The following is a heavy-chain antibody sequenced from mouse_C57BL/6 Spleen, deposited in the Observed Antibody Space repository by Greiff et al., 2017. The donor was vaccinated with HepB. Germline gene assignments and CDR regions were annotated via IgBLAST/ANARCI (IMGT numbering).Heavy chain of an antibody. D-gene: IGHD2-5*01. V-gene: IGHV8-12*01. CDR1: GFSLSTSGMG. CDR3: ARRPYYSNPYAMDY. J-gene: IGHJ4*01. CDR2: IYWDDDK. Sequence: QVTLKESGPGILQSSQTLSLTCSFSGFSLSTSGMGVSWIRQPSGKGLEWLAHIYWDDDKRYNPSLKSRLTISKDTSRNQVFLKITSVDTADTATYYCARRPYYSNPYAMDYWGQGTSVTVSS.